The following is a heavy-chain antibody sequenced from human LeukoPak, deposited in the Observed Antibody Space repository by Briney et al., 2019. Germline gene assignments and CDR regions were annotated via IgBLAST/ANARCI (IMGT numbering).Heavy chain of an antibody. CDR1: GFTFSSYS. CDR2: ISSSSSTI. CDR3: ARGFGGDPVDYYYMDV. D-gene: IGHD2-21*02. J-gene: IGHJ6*03. Sequence: GGSLRLSCAASGFTFSSYSMNWVRQAPGKGLEWVSYISSSSSTIYYADSVKGRFTISRDNAKNSLYLQMNSLRAEDTAVYYCARGFGGDPVDYYYMDVWGKGTTVTVSS. V-gene: IGHV3-48*01.